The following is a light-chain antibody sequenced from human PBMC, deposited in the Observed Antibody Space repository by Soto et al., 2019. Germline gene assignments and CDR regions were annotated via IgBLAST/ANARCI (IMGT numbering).Light chain of an antibody. CDR2: DVS. J-gene: IGLJ1*01. Sequence: QSVLTQPASVSGSPGQSIAIYCIGTSSDIGSYNYVSWYQQHPGKAPKLMIYDVSNRPSGVSDRFSGSKSGNTASLTISGLQAEDEADYYCKSFTTSSTYVFGTGTKLTVL. CDR3: KSFTTSSTYV. CDR1: SSDIGSYNY. V-gene: IGLV2-14*01.